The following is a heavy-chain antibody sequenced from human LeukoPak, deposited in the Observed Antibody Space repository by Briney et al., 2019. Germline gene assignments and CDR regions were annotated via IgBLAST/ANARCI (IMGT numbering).Heavy chain of an antibody. V-gene: IGHV4-59*01. D-gene: IGHD4-17*01. CDR2: IYYSGST. J-gene: IGHJ5*02. CDR1: GGSISSYY. Sequence: SETLSLTCTVSGGSISSYYWSWLRQPPGKGLEWIGYIYYSGSTNYNPSLKSRVTISVDTSKNQFSLKLSSVTAADTAVYYCARSLMTTVPHWFDPWGQGTLVTVSS. CDR3: ARSLMTTVPHWFDP.